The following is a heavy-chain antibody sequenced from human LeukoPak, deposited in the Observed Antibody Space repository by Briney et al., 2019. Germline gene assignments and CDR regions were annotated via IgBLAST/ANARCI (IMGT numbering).Heavy chain of an antibody. J-gene: IGHJ4*02. Sequence: SETLSLTCTVSGGYISSTIYYWGWIRQPPGKGLEWIGSIYYSGSTYYYPCLKSTVTVSVDTTQYQLSLSLSSVTAADTAVYFCAREGYGGNYGFDYWGQGILVTVSS. CDR3: AREGYGGNYGFDY. CDR1: GGYISSTIYY. CDR2: IYYSGST. D-gene: IGHD4-23*01. V-gene: IGHV4-39*02.